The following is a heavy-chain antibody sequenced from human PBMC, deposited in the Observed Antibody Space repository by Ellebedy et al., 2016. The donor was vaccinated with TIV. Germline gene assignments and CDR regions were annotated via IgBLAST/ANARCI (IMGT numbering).Heavy chain of an antibody. CDR1: GYIFTKYP. J-gene: IGHJ4*02. V-gene: IGHV1-3*01. D-gene: IGHD2-2*01. CDR3: AVGWIVAVPAALDS. CDR2: INAGNGNT. Sequence: ASVKVSXXASGYIFTKYPLHWVRQAPGQRLEWMGWINAGNGNTRYSQNFQGRVTITGDTSASTAYMELSSLTSEDTAVYYCAVGWIVAVPAALDSWGQGTLVTVSS.